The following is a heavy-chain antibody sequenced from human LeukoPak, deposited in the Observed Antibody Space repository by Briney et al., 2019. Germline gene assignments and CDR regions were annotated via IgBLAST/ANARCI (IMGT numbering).Heavy chain of an antibody. CDR3: ARAVGSGSFQTYYYYMDV. J-gene: IGHJ6*03. V-gene: IGHV4-4*07. D-gene: IGHD3-10*01. Sequence: SETLSLTCTVSGGSISSYYWSWIRQPAGKGLEWIGRIYTSGSTNYNPSLKNRVTMSVDTSKNQFSLKLSSVTAADTAVYYCARAVGSGSFQTYYYYMDVWGKGTTVTISS. CDR2: IYTSGST. CDR1: GGSISSYY.